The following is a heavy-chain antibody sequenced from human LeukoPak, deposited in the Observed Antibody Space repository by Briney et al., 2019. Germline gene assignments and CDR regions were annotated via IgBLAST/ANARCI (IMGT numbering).Heavy chain of an antibody. D-gene: IGHD6-13*01. CDR2: INPKSGDT. Sequence: ASVKVSCKASGYTFTGYYLHWVRQAPGQGLEWMGWINPKSGDTNYAQKFQGRVTMTRDTSISTAYMELSRLRSDDTAVYYCARLYCEDSSCPIGVIRYYYYGMDVWGQGTTVTVSS. J-gene: IGHJ6*02. CDR3: ARLYCEDSSCPIGVIRYYYYGMDV. V-gene: IGHV1-2*02. CDR1: GYTFTGYY.